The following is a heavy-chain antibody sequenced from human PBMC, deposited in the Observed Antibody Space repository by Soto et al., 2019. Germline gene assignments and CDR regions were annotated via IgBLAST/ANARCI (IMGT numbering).Heavy chain of an antibody. CDR3: ARQRTSVVTQAYFDS. Sequence: KTSESLSLTCAVYGGSFSGYSWTWIRQPPGKGLEWIGEINHSGSTYNNPPLKSRVSMSVDTSKNQFSLKLRSVTAADTALYYCARQRTSVVTQAYFDSWGQGSLVTVSS. J-gene: IGHJ4*02. CDR2: INHSGST. V-gene: IGHV4-34*01. D-gene: IGHD2-21*02. CDR1: GGSFSGYS.